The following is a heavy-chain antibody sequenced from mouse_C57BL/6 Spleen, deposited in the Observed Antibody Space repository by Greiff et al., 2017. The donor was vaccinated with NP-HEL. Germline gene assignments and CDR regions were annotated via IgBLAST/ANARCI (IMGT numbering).Heavy chain of an antibody. CDR2: INPNDGGT. CDR1: GYTFTDYN. Sequence: EVQLQQSGPELVKPGASVKMSCKASGYTFTDYNMHWVKQSHGQSLEWIGYINPNDGGTSYNQKFKGTATLTVNKSSSTAYMELRSLTSEDAAVYYWARPRYYFAMDDWGQGPSVTVSS. V-gene: IGHV1-22*01. J-gene: IGHJ4*01. CDR3: ARPRYYFAMDD.